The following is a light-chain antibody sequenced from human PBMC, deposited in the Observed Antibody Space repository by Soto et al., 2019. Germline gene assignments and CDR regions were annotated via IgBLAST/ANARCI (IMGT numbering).Light chain of an antibody. CDR3: QTSGTPIRV. J-gene: IGLJ3*02. CDR2: LNSDGSH. Sequence: QLVLTQSPSASASLGASVKLTCTLSSGHSSYAIAWHQQQPEKGPRFLMKLNSDGSHSKGDGIPDRFSGYSSGAERYLTIFRLLSVAEATCYRQTSGTPIRVFGGGTQRT. V-gene: IGLV4-69*02. CDR1: SGHSSYA.